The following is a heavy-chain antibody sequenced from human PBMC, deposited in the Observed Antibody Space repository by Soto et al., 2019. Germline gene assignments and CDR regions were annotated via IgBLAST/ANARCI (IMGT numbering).Heavy chain of an antibody. CDR3: ASPTVTPHYGMDV. V-gene: IGHV3-11*01. CDR1: GFTFSDYY. CDR2: ISSSGSTI. D-gene: IGHD4-17*01. J-gene: IGHJ6*02. Sequence: QVQLVESGGGLVKPGGPLRLSCAASGFTFSDYYMSWIRQAPGKGLEWGSYISSSGSTIYYAASVKGRFTISRDNAKNSLYLQMNILRAEDTAVYYCASPTVTPHYGMDVWGQGTTVTVSS.